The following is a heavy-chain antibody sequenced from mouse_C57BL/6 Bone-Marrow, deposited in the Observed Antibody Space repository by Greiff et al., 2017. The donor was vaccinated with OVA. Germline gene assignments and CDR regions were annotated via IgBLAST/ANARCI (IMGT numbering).Heavy chain of an antibody. CDR2: IYPRSGNT. V-gene: IGHV1-81*01. Sequence: QVQLQQSGAELARPGASVTLSCKASGYTFTSYGISWVKQRPGQGLEWIGEIYPRSGNTYYNEKFKGKATLTADKSSSTAYMELRSLTSEDSAVYYCARDGSRFYWYVDVWGTGTTVTVSS. D-gene: IGHD1-1*01. J-gene: IGHJ1*03. CDR1: GYTFTSYG. CDR3: ARDGSRFYWYVDV.